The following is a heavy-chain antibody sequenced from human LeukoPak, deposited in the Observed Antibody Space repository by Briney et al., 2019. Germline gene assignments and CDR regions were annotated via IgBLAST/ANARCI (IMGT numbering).Heavy chain of an antibody. CDR1: GGSFSGYY. Sequence: SETLSLTCAVYGGSFSGYYWSWIRQPPGKGLEWIGEINHSGSTNYNPSLRSRVTISVDTSKNQFSLKLSSVTAADTAVYYCARGTVVILSYFDYWGQRTLVTVSS. D-gene: IGHD3-22*01. CDR2: INHSGST. J-gene: IGHJ4*02. CDR3: ARGTVVILSYFDY. V-gene: IGHV4-34*01.